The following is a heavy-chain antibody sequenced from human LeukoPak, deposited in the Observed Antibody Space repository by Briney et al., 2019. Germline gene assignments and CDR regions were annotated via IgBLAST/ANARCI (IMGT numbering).Heavy chain of an antibody. CDR1: GGTFSSYA. D-gene: IGHD2-2*01. CDR3: ARVRTLRAYYYYYYGMDV. J-gene: IGHJ6*02. CDR2: IIPILGIA. Sequence: ASVKVSCKASGGTFSSYAISWVRQAPGQGLEWMGRIIPILGIANYAQKFQGRVTITADRSTSTAYMELSSLGSEDTAVYYCARVRTLRAYYYYYYGMDVWGQGTTVTVSS. V-gene: IGHV1-69*04.